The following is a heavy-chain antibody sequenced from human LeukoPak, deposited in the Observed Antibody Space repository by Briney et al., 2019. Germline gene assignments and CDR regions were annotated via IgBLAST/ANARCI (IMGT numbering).Heavy chain of an antibody. Sequence: PGGSLRLSCAASGFTFSSYSMNWVRQAPGKGLEWVSSISSSSSYIYYADFVKGRFTISRDNAKNSLYLQMNSLRVEDTALYHCARKGLGGELGGFDSWGQGTLVTVSS. CDR2: ISSSSSYI. J-gene: IGHJ4*02. V-gene: IGHV3-21*04. CDR1: GFTFSSYS. CDR3: ARKGLGGELGGFDS. D-gene: IGHD1-7*01.